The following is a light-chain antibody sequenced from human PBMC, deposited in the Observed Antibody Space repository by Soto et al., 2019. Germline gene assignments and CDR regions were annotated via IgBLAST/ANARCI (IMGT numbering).Light chain of an antibody. V-gene: IGKV3-20*01. J-gene: IGKJ5*01. Sequence: EIVLTQSPGTLSLSPGERATLSCRASQSVSSSFLAWYQQRPGQAPRLIIYAASSRATGIPDRFSGSGSGTDFTLTISRLEPEDFAVYYCQQYGSSPFTFGQGTRLENK. CDR1: QSVSSSF. CDR2: AAS. CDR3: QQYGSSPFT.